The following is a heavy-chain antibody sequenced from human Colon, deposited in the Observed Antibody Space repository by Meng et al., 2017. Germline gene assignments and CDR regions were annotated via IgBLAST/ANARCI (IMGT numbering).Heavy chain of an antibody. Sequence: GSLRLSCTVSGYSISTGYFWGWMRQPPGKGLEWIASIYHRGTTHYSPSLNSRATISMDTSKNQFFLNLTSVTAADTAVYFCVRLVVTSPIDYWGQGTLVTVSS. CDR3: VRLVVTSPIDY. V-gene: IGHV4-38-2*02. J-gene: IGHJ4*02. CDR1: GYSISTGYF. D-gene: IGHD2-21*02. CDR2: IYHRGTT.